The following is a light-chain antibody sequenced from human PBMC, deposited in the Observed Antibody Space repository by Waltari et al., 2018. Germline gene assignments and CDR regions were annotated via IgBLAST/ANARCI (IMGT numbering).Light chain of an antibody. CDR1: QSVGSN. CDR3: QQYNVYSRT. J-gene: IGKJ2*01. V-gene: IGKV3-15*01. CDR2: AAS. Sequence: DIVMTQSPATLSVSPGERATLSCRASQSVGSNLAWYQQKPGQALRLLIFAASRRATGIPARFSGSGSGTEFTLTIGSLQSEDFAVYYCQQYNVYSRTFGQGTKLEIK.